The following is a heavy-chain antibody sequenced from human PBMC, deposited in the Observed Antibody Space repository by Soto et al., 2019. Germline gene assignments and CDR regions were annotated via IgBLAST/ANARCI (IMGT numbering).Heavy chain of an antibody. CDR3: AGGGYCNSTSCYRCGMDV. CDR1: GFTFSSYA. V-gene: IGHV3-30-3*01. D-gene: IGHD2-2*03. Sequence: PGGSLRLSCAASGFTFSSYAMHWVRQAPGKGLEWVAVISYDGANKYYADSVKGRFTISRDSSKNTLYLQMNSLRAEDTAVYFCAGGGYCNSTSCYRCGMDVWGQGTTVTVSS. CDR2: ISYDGANK. J-gene: IGHJ6*02.